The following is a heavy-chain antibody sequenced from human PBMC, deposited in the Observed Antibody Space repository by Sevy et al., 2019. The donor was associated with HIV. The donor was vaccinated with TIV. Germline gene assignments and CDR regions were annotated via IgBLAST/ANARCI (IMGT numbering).Heavy chain of an antibody. D-gene: IGHD3-22*01. J-gene: IGHJ3*02. CDR2: IHDSGKT. CDR1: GTSISVYF. CDR3: ARDHFYDSSGYWNDALDI. Sequence: SETLSLTCTVSGTSISVYFWSWIRQAPGKGLEWIGYIHDSGKTNYNPALKGRVTMSVNTSKNQFYLKLTSVTAADTAVYFCARDHFYDSSGYWNDALDIWGQGTTVTVSS. V-gene: IGHV4-59*01.